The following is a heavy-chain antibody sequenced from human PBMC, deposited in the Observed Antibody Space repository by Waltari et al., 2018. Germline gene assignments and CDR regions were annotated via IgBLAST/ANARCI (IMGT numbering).Heavy chain of an antibody. CDR2: LLSDGSTK. J-gene: IGHJ4*02. D-gene: IGHD6-13*01. Sequence: QVQLVESGGGGVQPGGSLRLCCAASGFTPSTTGMHWVRQAPGKGLEWMSFLLSDGSTKYYADSVKGRFIISRDESKNTLYLQMNSLRAEDTAVYYCVKDLDSTWSFDYWGQGTLVTVSS. V-gene: IGHV3-30*02. CDR1: GFTPSTTG. CDR3: VKDLDSTWSFDY.